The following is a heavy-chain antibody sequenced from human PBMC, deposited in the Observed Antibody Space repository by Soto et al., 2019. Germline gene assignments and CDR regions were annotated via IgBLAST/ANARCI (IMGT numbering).Heavy chain of an antibody. CDR1: GFSLSTSGVG. D-gene: IGHD6-19*01. CDR2: IYWNDDK. J-gene: IGHJ4*02. V-gene: IGHV2-5*01. Sequence: QITLKESGPTLVKPTQTLTLTCTFSGFSLSTSGVGVGWIRQPPGKALEWLALIYWNDDKRFSPSLKSRLAIIKDTSKNQVVITMTNMDPVDTATYYCAHRRGWGFYFDNWGQGTLVTVSS. CDR3: AHRRGWGFYFDN.